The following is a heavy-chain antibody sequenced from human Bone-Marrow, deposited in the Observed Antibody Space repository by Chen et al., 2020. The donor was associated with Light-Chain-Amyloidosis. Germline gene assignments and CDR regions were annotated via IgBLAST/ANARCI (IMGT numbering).Heavy chain of an antibody. CDR2: IYYSGST. CDR1: GASVSNYY. Sequence: QVQLQESGPVLVKPSQTLSLNCTVSGASVSNYYWSWIRQPPAKGLEWIGYIYYSGSTYYNPSLKSRVTISVDTSKNQFSLKLSSVTAADTAVYYCARGEAGYSYGISLDPWGQGTLVTVSS. J-gene: IGHJ5*02. V-gene: IGHV4-30-4*08. D-gene: IGHD5-18*01. CDR3: ARGEAGYSYGISLDP.